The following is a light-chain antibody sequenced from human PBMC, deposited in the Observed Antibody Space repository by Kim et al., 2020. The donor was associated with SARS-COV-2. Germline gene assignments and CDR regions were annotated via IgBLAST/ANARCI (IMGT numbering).Light chain of an antibody. CDR2: GAS. Sequence: EIVLTQSPGTLSLSPGERATLSCRASQSVSSSYFAWYQQKPGQAPQLLIYGASSRATGIPDSFSGSGSGTDFTLTISRLEPEDFAVYYCQQYGSSPGTFGQGTKLEI. CDR3: QQYGSSPGT. CDR1: QSVSSSY. J-gene: IGKJ2*01. V-gene: IGKV3-20*01.